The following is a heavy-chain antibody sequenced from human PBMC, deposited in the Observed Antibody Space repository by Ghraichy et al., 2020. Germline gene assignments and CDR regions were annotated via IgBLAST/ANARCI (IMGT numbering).Heavy chain of an antibody. CDR2: IYYSGST. CDR1: GGSISSGGYY. V-gene: IGHV4-31*03. J-gene: IGHJ6*02. CDR3: AREIVVVVAAKRQSHSYYYGMDV. Sequence: SETLSLTCTVSGGSISSGGYYWSWIRQHPGKGLEWIGYIYYSGSTYYNPSLKSRVTISVDTSKNQFSLKLSSVTAADTAVYYCAREIVVVVAAKRQSHSYYYGMDVWGQGTTVTVSS. D-gene: IGHD2-15*01.